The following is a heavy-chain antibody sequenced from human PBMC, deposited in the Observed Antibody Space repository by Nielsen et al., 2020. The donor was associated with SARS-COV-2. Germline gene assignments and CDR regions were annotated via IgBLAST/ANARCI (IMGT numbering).Heavy chain of an antibody. V-gene: IGHV4-61*01. CDR2: LYYSGSA. J-gene: IGHJ4*02. CDR1: GGSVDDHRYY. Sequence: LETLPLTCTASGGSVDDHRYYWSWIRQPPGKGLEWIGYLYYSGSANYNPSLKSRVTISVDTAKIQLSLKLSTVTAADAAVYYCARLRFDNGALYCNYWGQGTLVTVSS. CDR3: ARLRFDNGALYCNY. D-gene: IGHD2-8*01.